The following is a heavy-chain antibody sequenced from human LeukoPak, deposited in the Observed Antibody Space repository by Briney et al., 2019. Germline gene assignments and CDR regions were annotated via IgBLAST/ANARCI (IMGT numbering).Heavy chain of an antibody. Sequence: GGSLRLSCAASGFRFDDYAMHWVRQVPGKGLEWVSGVSWNSDDIAYADSVRGRFTISRDNAKRSLYLQMNSLRPDDTALYYFAKVRGGVPDSNSWYCFAHWGQGTLVTVSS. J-gene: IGHJ4*02. D-gene: IGHD2/OR15-2a*01. CDR2: VSWNSDDI. CDR3: AKVRGGVPDSNSWYCFAH. CDR1: GFRFDDYA. V-gene: IGHV3-9*01.